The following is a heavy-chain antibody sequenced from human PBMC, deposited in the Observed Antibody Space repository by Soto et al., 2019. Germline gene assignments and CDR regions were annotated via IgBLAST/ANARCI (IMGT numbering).Heavy chain of an antibody. J-gene: IGHJ2*01. D-gene: IGHD5-18*01. CDR2: ISYDGSNK. CDR1: GFTFNNYS. V-gene: IGHV3-30-3*01. CDR3: ERGRFWGAAMVLGYSDH. Sequence: QVQLVESGGGVVQPGRSLRLSCAASGFTFNNYSMHWVRQAPGKGLEWVALISYDGSNKYYADSVKGRFTISRDNSKNKMNLKMNSIRAEATAVYYCERGRFWGAAMVLGYSDHWGRGTLVTVSS.